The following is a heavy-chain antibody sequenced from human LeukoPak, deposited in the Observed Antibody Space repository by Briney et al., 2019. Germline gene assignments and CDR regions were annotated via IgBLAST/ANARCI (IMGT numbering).Heavy chain of an antibody. J-gene: IGHJ4*02. D-gene: IGHD3-22*01. CDR1: GFTFSSYW. Sequence: GGSLRLSCAASGFTFSSYWMNWVCQAPGKGLEWVANIKQDGSEEYYVDSVKGRFTISRDNAKNSLYLQMNSLRAADTAVYFCASYDSSGGRIDYWGQGTLVTVSS. V-gene: IGHV3-7*02. CDR2: IKQDGSEE. CDR3: ASYDSSGGRIDY.